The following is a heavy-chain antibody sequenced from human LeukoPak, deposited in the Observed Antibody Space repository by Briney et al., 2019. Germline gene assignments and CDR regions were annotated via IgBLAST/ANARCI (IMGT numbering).Heavy chain of an antibody. CDR3: AKDRSCSGGSCYSYYYYGMDV. Sequence: GESLRPSCAASEFTSSSYGMHWVREAPGQGLEWVAVIYNYCSNKYYADSVKGRFTISGDNSKNTLYLQMNSLRAEDTAVYYCAKDRSCSGGSCYSYYYYGMDVWGQGTTVSVS. CDR1: EFTSSSYG. CDR2: IYNYCSNK. D-gene: IGHD2-15*01. J-gene: IGHJ6*02. V-gene: IGHV3-30*18.